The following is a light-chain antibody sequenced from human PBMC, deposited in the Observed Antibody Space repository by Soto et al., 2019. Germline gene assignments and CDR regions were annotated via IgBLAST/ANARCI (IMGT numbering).Light chain of an antibody. CDR1: QSIGGF. CDR3: QQSYSTPLT. V-gene: IGKV1-39*01. Sequence: DSQMTQSPSSLSLSVGDRVTMSFRASQSIGGFLNWYQQKLGKAPKLLIYAASSLQSGVPSRFSGSGSGTDFTLTISSLQPEDFATYYCQQSYSTPLTFGGGTKVDIK. J-gene: IGKJ4*01. CDR2: AAS.